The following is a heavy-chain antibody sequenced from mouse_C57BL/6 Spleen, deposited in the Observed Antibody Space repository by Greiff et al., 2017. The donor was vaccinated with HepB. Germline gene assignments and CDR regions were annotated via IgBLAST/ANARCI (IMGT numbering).Heavy chain of an antibody. J-gene: IGHJ4*01. CDR2: IWRGGST. CDR3: AKKLLRSYAMDY. Sequence: VKLVESGPGLVQPSQSLSITCTVSGFSLTSYGVHWVRQSPGKGLEWLGVIWRGGSTNYNAALMSRLSITKDNSKSQVFFKMNSLQADDTAIYYCAKKLLRSYAMDYWGQGTSVTVSS. V-gene: IGHV2-5*01. CDR1: GFSLTSYG. D-gene: IGHD1-1*01.